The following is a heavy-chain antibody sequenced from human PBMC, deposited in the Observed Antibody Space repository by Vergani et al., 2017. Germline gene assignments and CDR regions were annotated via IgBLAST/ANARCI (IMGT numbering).Heavy chain of an antibody. CDR1: GYTFVNHP. CDR2: IIPFNHKT. V-gene: IGHV1-18*04. J-gene: IGHJ4*02. Sequence: QAQLGQSDSEVKKPGDSVTLSCKTSGYTFVNHPITWVRQAPGQGLEWMGWIIPFNHKTLYSQKVEGRVTMTSDTSSSTVFLEVRRLTSDDTAIYYCARSQRATNDFDLWGRGALVTVSS. CDR3: ARSQRATNDFDL.